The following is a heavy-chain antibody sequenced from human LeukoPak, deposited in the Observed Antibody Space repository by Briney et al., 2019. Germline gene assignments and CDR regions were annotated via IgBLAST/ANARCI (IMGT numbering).Heavy chain of an antibody. D-gene: IGHD2-21*02. V-gene: IGHV1-69*04. CDR3: AREEREYCGGDCNDAFDI. J-gene: IGHJ3*02. CDR1: GGTFRSYA. CDR2: IIPMLSIT. Sequence: GASVKVSCKASGGTFRSYAINWVRQAPGQGLEWMGRIIPMLSITNYAQKLQGRVTITADESTSTAYMELSSLRSEDTAVYYCAREEREYCGGDCNDAFDIWGQGTMVTVSS.